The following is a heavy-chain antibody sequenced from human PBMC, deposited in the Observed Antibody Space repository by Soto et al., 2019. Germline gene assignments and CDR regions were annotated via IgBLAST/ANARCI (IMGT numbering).Heavy chain of an antibody. D-gene: IGHD3-9*01. Sequence: SETLSLTCTVSGCSISSYYWSWIRQPPGKGLEWIGYIYYSGSTNYNPSLKSRVTISVDTSKNQFSLKLSSVTAADTAVYYCARDSAALRYFDWSRESNWFDPWGQGTLVTVSS. V-gene: IGHV4-59*01. CDR2: IYYSGST. CDR3: ARDSAALRYFDWSRESNWFDP. J-gene: IGHJ5*02. CDR1: GCSISSYY.